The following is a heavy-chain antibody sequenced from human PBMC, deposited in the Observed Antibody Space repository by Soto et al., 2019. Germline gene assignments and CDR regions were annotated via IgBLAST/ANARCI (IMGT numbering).Heavy chain of an antibody. J-gene: IGHJ4*02. CDR1: GFTFSNFG. D-gene: IGHD3-22*01. CDR3: ARDRSMIVVVPGY. V-gene: IGHV3-30*03. Sequence: GGSLRLSCAASGFTFSNFGMHWVRQAPDTGLDWVAAVTYDGTNKYYADSVKGRFTISRDNSKNTVYLQMNSLRPEDMAVYYCARDRSMIVVVPGYWGQGTLVTVSS. CDR2: VTYDGTNK.